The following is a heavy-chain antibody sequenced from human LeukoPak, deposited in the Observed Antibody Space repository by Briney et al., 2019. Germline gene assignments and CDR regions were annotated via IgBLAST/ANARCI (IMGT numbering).Heavy chain of an antibody. CDR2: INLEDGET. V-gene: IGHV1-24*01. CDR3: ATARKYYDSSGYPYYFDY. D-gene: IGHD3-22*01. J-gene: IGHJ4*02. CDR1: GYTLTELS. Sequence: SVKVSCKVSGYTLTELSMHWVRPAPGKGLDGMGGINLEDGETIYAQKIQGRVTMTEDTSTDTTYMELSSLRSEDTAVYYCATARKYYDSSGYPYYFDYWGQGTLVTVSS.